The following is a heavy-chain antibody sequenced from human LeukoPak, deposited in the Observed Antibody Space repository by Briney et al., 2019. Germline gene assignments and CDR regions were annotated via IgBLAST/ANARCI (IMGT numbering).Heavy chain of an antibody. CDR2: ILYDGSKK. V-gene: IGHV3-30*18. J-gene: IGHJ4*02. Sequence: GRALKLSCAASGFTFSSYGVHWGRQAPGKGLEGVGVILYDGSKKHYAHSVKGRVNLSRDTSRTTLYLQMNSLGAEDTAVDYCAKVAGYSSIRLHTDYWGQGSLVTVSS. CDR3: AKVAGYSSIRLHTDY. D-gene: IGHD6-13*01. CDR1: GFTFSSYG.